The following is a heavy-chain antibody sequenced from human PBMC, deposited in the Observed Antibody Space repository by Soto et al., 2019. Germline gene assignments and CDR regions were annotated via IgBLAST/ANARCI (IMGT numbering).Heavy chain of an antibody. Sequence: GGSLRLSCAASGFTFRNYGMNWVRQAPGKGLEWVSYIGIGSSTKYYADSVKGRFTISRDNSKNTLYLQMNSLRAEDTAVYYCARVYDFWSGSPPRYGMDVWGQGTTVTVSS. CDR2: IGIGSSTK. CDR1: GFTFRNYG. V-gene: IGHV3-48*01. D-gene: IGHD3-3*01. J-gene: IGHJ6*02. CDR3: ARVYDFWSGSPPRYGMDV.